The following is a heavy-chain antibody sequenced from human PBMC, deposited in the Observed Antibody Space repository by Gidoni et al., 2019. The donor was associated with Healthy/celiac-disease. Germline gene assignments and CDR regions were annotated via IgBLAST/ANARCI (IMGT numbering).Heavy chain of an antibody. CDR2: IYPGDSDT. CDR1: GYSFTSYW. V-gene: IGHV5-51*01. Sequence: EVQLVQSGAEVKKPGASLKISCKGSGYSFTSYWIGWVRQMPGKGLEWMGIIYPGDSDTRYSPSFQGQVTISADKSISTAYLQWSSLKASDTAMYYCARLSIGYFDLDAFDIWGQGTMVTVSS. D-gene: IGHD3-9*01. J-gene: IGHJ3*02. CDR3: ARLSIGYFDLDAFDI.